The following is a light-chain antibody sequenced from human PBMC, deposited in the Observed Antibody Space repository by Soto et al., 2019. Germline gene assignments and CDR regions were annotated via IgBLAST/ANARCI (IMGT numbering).Light chain of an antibody. CDR1: SPNIGAGYD. CDR3: QTYDSSLSGYV. CDR2: GNT. Sequence: QSVLTQPPSVSGAPGQRVTISCTGSSPNIGAGYDVHWYQQLPGTAPKLLIFGNTNRPSGVPARFSASKSGTSASLAITGLQAEDEADYYCQTYDSSLSGYVFGAGTKVTVL. J-gene: IGLJ1*01. V-gene: IGLV1-40*01.